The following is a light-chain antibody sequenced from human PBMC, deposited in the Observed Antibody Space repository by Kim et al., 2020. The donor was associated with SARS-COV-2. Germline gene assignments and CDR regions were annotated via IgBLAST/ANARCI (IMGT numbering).Light chain of an antibody. Sequence: QSITISCTGTSSDVGSYNLVSWYQQHPGKAPKLIIYEVSKRPSGVSNRFSGSKSGNTASLTISGLQAEDEADYYCCSCAGSSTFVVFGGGTQLTVL. CDR3: CSCAGSSTFVV. CDR2: EVS. J-gene: IGLJ2*01. V-gene: IGLV2-23*02. CDR1: SSDVGSYNL.